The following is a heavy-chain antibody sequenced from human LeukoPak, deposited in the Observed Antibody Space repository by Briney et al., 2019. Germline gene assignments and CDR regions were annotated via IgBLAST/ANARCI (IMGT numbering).Heavy chain of an antibody. CDR3: ARGYGSGGSCYTRITSYFDY. D-gene: IGHD2-15*01. CDR2: IYPGDSDT. V-gene: IGHV5-51*01. J-gene: IGHJ4*02. CDR1: GYSFTSYW. Sequence: GESLKISCKGSGYSFTSYWIGWLRQMPGKGLEWMGIIYPGDSDTRYSPSFQGQVTISADKSISTAYLQWSSLKASDTAMYYCARGYGSGGSCYTRITSYFDYWGQGTLVTVSS.